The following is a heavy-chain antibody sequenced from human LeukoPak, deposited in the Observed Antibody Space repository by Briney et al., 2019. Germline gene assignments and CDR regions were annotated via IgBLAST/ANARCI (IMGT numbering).Heavy chain of an antibody. V-gene: IGHV3-23*01. J-gene: IGHJ4*02. Sequence: GGSLRLSCAASGFTFSNYAMSWVRQAPGRGLEWVSSISASGDNTHYADSVKGRFTISRDSSKTTLFLQMDSLRVEDTAVYYCAKGRGGGSDAGGGDYWGQGTLVSVSS. D-gene: IGHD2-15*01. CDR2: ISASGDNT. CDR1: GFTFSNYA. CDR3: AKGRGGGSDAGGGDY.